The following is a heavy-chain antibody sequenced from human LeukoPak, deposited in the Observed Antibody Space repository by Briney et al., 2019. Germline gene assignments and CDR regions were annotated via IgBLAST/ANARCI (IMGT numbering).Heavy chain of an antibody. D-gene: IGHD6-19*01. V-gene: IGHV3-64*01. Sequence: PGGSLRLSCAASGFSFSSYGMYWVRQAPGKRLEYVSAISSNGGSTYYANSVKGRFTISRDNSKNTLYLQMGSLRAEDMAVYYCASGIAVAGGYWGQGTLVTVSS. CDR1: GFSFSSYG. CDR3: ASGIAVAGGY. CDR2: ISSNGGST. J-gene: IGHJ4*02.